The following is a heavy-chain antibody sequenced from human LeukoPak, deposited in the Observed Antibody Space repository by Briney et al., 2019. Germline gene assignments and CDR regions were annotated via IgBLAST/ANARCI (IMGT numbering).Heavy chain of an antibody. J-gene: IGHJ5*02. CDR3: ARVAAPGNRFWFDP. CDR2: IIPIFGTA. D-gene: IGHD6-13*01. CDR1: GGTFSSYA. V-gene: IGHV1-69*06. Sequence: ASVKVSCKASGGTFSSYAISWVRQAPGQGLEWMGGIIPIFGTANYAQKFQGRVTITADKSTNAAYMELSSLRSEDTAVYYCARVAAPGNRFWFDPWGQGTLVTVSS.